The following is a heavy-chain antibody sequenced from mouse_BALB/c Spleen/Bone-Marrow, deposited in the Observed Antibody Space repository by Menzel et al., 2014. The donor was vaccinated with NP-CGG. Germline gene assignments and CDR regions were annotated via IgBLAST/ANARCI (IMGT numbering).Heavy chain of an antibody. CDR3: ARLNIPDAVDY. Sequence: EVKLMESGPSLVKPSQTLSLTCSVTGDSITSGYWNWIRTFPGDKLEYMGYISYSGSTYYNPSLKSRISITRDTSKNQCYLQLNSVTTEDTATYYCARLNIPDAVDYWGQGTSVTVSS. V-gene: IGHV3-8*02. CDR1: GDSITSGY. CDR2: ISYSGST. J-gene: IGHJ4*01.